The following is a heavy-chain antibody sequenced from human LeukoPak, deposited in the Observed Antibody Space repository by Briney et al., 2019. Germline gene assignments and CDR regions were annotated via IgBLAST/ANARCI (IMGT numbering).Heavy chain of an antibody. J-gene: IGHJ4*02. V-gene: IGHV5-51*01. CDR2: IYPGDSDT. CDR1: GYSFTSYW. D-gene: IGHD1-1*01. Sequence: GESLKISCKGSGYSFTSYWIGWVRQMPGKGLEWMGIIYPGDSDTRYSPSFQGQVTISADKSISTAYLQWSSLKASDTAMYYCARQNWNLADWGFRYFDYWGQGTLVTVSS. CDR3: ARQNWNLADWGFRYFDY.